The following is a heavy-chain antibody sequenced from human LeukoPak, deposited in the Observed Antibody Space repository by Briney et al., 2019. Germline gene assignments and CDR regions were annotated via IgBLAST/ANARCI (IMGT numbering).Heavy chain of an antibody. CDR1: GFTFSSYG. CDR2: ISYDGSNK. V-gene: IGHV3-30*18. CDR3: AKVSEWHDFDY. J-gene: IGHJ4*02. D-gene: IGHD1-14*01. Sequence: PGGSLRLSCAASGFTFSSYGMHWVRQAPGKGLEWVAVISYDGSNKYYADSVKGRFTISRDNSKNTLYLQMNSLRAEDTAVYYCAKVSEWHDFDYWGQGTLVTVSS.